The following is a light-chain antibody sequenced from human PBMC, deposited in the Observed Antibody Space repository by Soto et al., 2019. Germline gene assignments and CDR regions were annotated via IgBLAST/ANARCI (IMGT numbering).Light chain of an antibody. Sequence: EIVLTQSPATLSLSPGEGATPSCRASQSVSSYLAWYQKKPGQDPRILIYDASNRATGIPARFSGSGSGTDFTLTISRLETEDFAVYYCQQRSNWPITFGQGTRLEIK. CDR1: QSVSSY. CDR3: QQRSNWPIT. V-gene: IGKV3-11*01. CDR2: DAS. J-gene: IGKJ5*01.